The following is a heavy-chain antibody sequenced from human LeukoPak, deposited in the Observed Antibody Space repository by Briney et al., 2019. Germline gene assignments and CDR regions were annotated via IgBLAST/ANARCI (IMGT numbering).Heavy chain of an antibody. D-gene: IGHD1-26*01. J-gene: IGHJ4*02. CDR2: IYYSGST. V-gene: IGHV4-30-4*01. CDR1: GGSISSGDYY. Sequence: SQTLSLTCTVSGGSISSGDYYWSWIRQPPGKGLEWIGYIYYSGSTYYNPSLKSRVTISVDTSKNQFSLKLSSVTAADTAVYYWGRGGGSYWGGYYFDYWGRGTLVTVSS. CDR3: GRGGGSYWGGYYFDY.